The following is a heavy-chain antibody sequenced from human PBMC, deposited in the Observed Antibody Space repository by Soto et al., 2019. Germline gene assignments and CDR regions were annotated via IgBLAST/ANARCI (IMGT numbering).Heavy chain of an antibody. J-gene: IGHJ5*02. CDR1: GTTFDSFT. V-gene: IGHV1-69*01. CDR3: AREDDTTGHYSWFDP. CDR2: FVPMFGSA. Sequence: QVQLVQSGAEVKKPGSSVKVSCKPSGTTFDSFTFAWVRQAPGQGLEWLGGFVPMFGSASIPQRFRGRVRITADASTGTGYMELSDLRSDDSAIYYCAREDDTTGHYSWFDPWGPGTLVTVSS. D-gene: IGHD3-9*01.